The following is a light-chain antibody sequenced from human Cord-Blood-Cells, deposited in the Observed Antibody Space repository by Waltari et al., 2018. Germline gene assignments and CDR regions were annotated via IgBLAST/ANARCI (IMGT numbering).Light chain of an antibody. J-gene: IGKJ2*01. V-gene: IGKV3-11*01. CDR2: DAS. Sequence: EIVLTQSPATLSLYPGERATLSCRASQSVSSYLAWYQQKPGQAPRLLSYDASNRATGIPARFSGSGSGTDFTLTISSLEPEDFAVYYCQQRSNWPPYTFGQGTKLEIK. CDR3: QQRSNWPPYT. CDR1: QSVSSY.